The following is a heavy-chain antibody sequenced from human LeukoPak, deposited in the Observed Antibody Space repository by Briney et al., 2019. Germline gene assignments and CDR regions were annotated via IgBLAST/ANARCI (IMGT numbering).Heavy chain of an antibody. Sequence: GASVKVSCKASGYTFTSYDINWVRQATGQGLEWMGWMNPNSGNTGYAQKFQGRVTMTRNTSISTAYMELSSLRSEDTAVYYCARDEFPEVAATFGMDVWGQGTTVTVSS. D-gene: IGHD2-15*01. J-gene: IGHJ6*02. CDR3: ARDEFPEVAATFGMDV. CDR1: GYTFTSYD. V-gene: IGHV1-8*01. CDR2: MNPNSGNT.